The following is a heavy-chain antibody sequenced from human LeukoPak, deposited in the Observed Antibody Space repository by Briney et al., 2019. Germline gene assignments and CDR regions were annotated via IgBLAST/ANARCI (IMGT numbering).Heavy chain of an antibody. CDR1: GFTFSSYG. CDR3: ARERFLEWPFDY. J-gene: IGHJ4*02. V-gene: IGHV3-74*01. CDR2: INSDGSST. Sequence: GGSLRLSCAASGFTFSSYGMSWVRQAPGKGLVWVSRINSDGSSTSYADSVKGRFTISRDNAKNTLYLQMNSLRAEDTAVYYCARERFLEWPFDYWGQGTLVTVSS. D-gene: IGHD3-3*01.